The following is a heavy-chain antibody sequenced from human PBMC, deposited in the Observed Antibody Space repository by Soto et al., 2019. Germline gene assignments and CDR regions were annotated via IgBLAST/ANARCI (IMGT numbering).Heavy chain of an antibody. V-gene: IGHV4-34*01. Sequence: SETRSLTCAVYGGSFSGYYWSWIRQPPGKGLEWIGEINHSGSTNYNPSLKSRVTISVDTSKNQFSLKLSSVTAADTAVYYCARVYYSSGWYQENQPKYWGQGTLVTVSS. CDR3: ARVYYSSGWYQENQPKY. CDR1: GGSFSGYY. J-gene: IGHJ4*02. CDR2: INHSGST. D-gene: IGHD6-19*01.